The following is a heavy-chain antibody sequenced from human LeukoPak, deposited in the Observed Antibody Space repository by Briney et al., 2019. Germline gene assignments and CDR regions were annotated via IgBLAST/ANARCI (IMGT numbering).Heavy chain of an antibody. J-gene: IGHJ4*02. CDR3: ARVRRDYYFDY. Sequence: GGSLRLSCAASGFIFSSYWMTWARQAPGKGLEWVANIKQGGSEKYYVDSVKGRFTISRDNAKNSLYLQTNSLRAEDTAVYYCARVRRDYYFDYWGQGTLVTVSS. D-gene: IGHD2-21*02. V-gene: IGHV3-7*04. CDR2: IKQGGSEK. CDR1: GFIFSSYW.